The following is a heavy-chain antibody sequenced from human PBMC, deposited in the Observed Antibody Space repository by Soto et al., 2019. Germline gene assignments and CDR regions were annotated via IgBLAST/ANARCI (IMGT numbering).Heavy chain of an antibody. CDR3: ARASGIAVAGPEYFQH. CDR1: GYSISSGYY. Sequence: XATLCLTCAVSGYSISSGYYWCCIRQPPGKGLEWIGSIYHSGSTYYNPSLKSRVTISVDTSKNQFSLKLSSVTAADTAVYYCARASGIAVAGPEYFQHWGQGTLVTVSS. V-gene: IGHV4-38-2*01. CDR2: IYHSGST. J-gene: IGHJ1*01. D-gene: IGHD6-19*01.